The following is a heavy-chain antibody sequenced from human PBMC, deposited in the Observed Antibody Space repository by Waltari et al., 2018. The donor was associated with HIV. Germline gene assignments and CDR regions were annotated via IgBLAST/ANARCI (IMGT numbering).Heavy chain of an antibody. CDR2: LKQDGATR. Sequence: EVQLVESGGGLVQPGGSLRLSCAASGFTFTDYWMSWVRQAPGKGLEWVANLKQDGATRNYADSVKGRFTISRDNARNSVYLQMNSLRAEDTAVYYCAKDYHYNTFDYWGQGALVTVSS. V-gene: IGHV3-7*01. J-gene: IGHJ4*02. CDR3: AKDYHYNTFDY. CDR1: GFTFTDYW. D-gene: IGHD3-10*01.